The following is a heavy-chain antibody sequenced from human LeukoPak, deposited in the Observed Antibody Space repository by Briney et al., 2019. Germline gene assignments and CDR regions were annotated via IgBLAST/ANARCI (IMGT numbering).Heavy chain of an antibody. CDR3: VRGNYDSRGYSNAFDI. CDR2: IYYSGST. D-gene: IGHD3-22*01. CDR1: GASISSSY. Sequence: SGTLSLTCTVSGASISSSYWSWIRQPPTKKLEWIGFIYYSGSTNSNPSLKSRVTISADTSKKQFSLKLSSLTAADTAIYYCVRGNYDSRGYSNAFDIWGQGAKVTVSS. J-gene: IGHJ3*02. V-gene: IGHV4-59*01.